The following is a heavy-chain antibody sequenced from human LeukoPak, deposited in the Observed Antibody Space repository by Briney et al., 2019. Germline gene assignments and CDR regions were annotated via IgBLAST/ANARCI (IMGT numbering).Heavy chain of an antibody. D-gene: IGHD3-22*01. CDR1: GGTFSSYA. V-gene: IGHV1-69*04. J-gene: IGHJ4*02. CDR3: ASGSSGYQYYFDY. CDR2: IIPILGIA. Sequence: ASVKVSCKASGGTFSSYAISWVRQAPGQGLERMGRIIPILGIANYAQKFQGRVTITADKSTSTAYMELSSLRSEDTAVYYCASGSSGYQYYFDYWGQGTLVTVSS.